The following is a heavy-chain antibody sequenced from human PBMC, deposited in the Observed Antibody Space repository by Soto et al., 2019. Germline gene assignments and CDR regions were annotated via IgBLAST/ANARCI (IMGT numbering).Heavy chain of an antibody. D-gene: IGHD3-22*01. J-gene: IGHJ6*02. Sequence: FKVSCKACAGNFISCDISGLRRALGQKVEWMGGIISIFGTANYAQKFQGRVTITADESTSKGYMELSSLRSEDKAVYYCARGKGYYYDSSGLYGMDVWGQGTTVTVSS. V-gene: IGHV1-69*01. CDR2: IISIFGTA. CDR3: ARGKGYYYDSSGLYGMDV. CDR1: AGNFISCD.